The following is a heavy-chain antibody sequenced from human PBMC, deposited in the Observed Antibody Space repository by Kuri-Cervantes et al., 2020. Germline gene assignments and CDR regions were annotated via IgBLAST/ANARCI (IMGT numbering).Heavy chain of an antibody. CDR1: GFTFSAYT. CDR2: ISTSSNTI. J-gene: IGHJ4*02. D-gene: IGHD6-13*01. Sequence: GGSLRLSCEASGFTFSAYTMNWVRQAPGKGLEWVSYISTSSNTIYYADSVKGRFTISRDNSKNTLDLQMNSLRAEDTAVYYCAKDLSSSWTFDYWGQGTLVTVSS. CDR3: AKDLSSSWTFDY. V-gene: IGHV3-48*01.